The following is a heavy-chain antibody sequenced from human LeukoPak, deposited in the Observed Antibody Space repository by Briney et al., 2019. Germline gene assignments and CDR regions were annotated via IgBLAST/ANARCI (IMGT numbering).Heavy chain of an antibody. V-gene: IGHV3-7*01. CDR1: GFTFSSYW. J-gene: IGHJ4*02. D-gene: IGHD4/OR15-4a*01. Sequence: GGSLRLSCAAPGFTFSSYWMSWVRQAPGKGLEWVANIKQDGNEKYYVDSVKGRFTISRDNAKNSLDLQMNSLRAEDTAVYYCARDTLGEGEDANYAVYYFDYWGQGTPVTVSS. CDR2: IKQDGNEK. CDR3: ARDTLGEGEDANYAVYYFDY.